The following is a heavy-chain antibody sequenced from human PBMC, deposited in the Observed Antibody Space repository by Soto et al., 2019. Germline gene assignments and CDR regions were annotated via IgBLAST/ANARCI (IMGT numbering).Heavy chain of an antibody. CDR2: IYYSGST. CDR1: GGSISSSSYY. Sequence: SETLSLTCTVSGGSISSSSYYWGWIRQPPGKGLEWIGSIYYSGSTYYNPSLKSRVTISVDTSKNQFSLKLSSVTAADTAVYYCARDVITIFGVVTNYYYYYGMDVWGQGTTV. V-gene: IGHV4-39*02. D-gene: IGHD3-3*01. CDR3: ARDVITIFGVVTNYYYYYGMDV. J-gene: IGHJ6*02.